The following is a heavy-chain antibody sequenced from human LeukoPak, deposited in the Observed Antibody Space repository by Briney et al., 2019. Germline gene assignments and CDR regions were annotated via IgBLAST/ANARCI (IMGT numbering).Heavy chain of an antibody. J-gene: IGHJ4*02. CDR2: ISYDGSNK. CDR1: GFTFSRYG. V-gene: IGHV3-30*03. Sequence: PGRSLRLSCAASGFTFSRYGMHWVRQAPGKGLEWVAVISYDGSNKYYADSVKGRFTISRDNSKNTLYLQMNSLRVEDTAVYYCASHFWTLRYFDSWGRGTLVTVSS. D-gene: IGHD3/OR15-3a*01. CDR3: ASHFWTLRYFDS.